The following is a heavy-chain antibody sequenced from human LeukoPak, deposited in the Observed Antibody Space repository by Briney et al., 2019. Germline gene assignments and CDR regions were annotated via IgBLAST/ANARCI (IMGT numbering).Heavy chain of an antibody. CDR2: IYYNGNT. V-gene: IGHV4-61*01. J-gene: IGHJ1*01. Sequence: PSETLSLTCTVSGGSVSSGRYYWSWIRQPPGKGLEWIGYIYYNGNTNYNPSLKSRVTISVDTSKNQISLKLSSVTAADTAVFYCARDGGSYGDIAEYFQHWGQGTLVTVSS. D-gene: IGHD4-17*01. CDR1: GGSVSSGRYY. CDR3: ARDGGSYGDIAEYFQH.